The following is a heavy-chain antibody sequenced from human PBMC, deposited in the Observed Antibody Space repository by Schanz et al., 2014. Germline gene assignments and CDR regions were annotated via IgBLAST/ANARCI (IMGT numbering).Heavy chain of an antibody. Sequence: VQLVESGGGFVQPGGSLRLSCAASGFTFRDYYMSWIRQAPGKGLEWVSDISSGSSYANYADSVKGRFTISRDNAKNSLYLQMNSLRAEDTAVYYCARDNYYGSGSCAYWGQGTLVTVSS. CDR2: ISSGSSYA. V-gene: IGHV3-11*05. D-gene: IGHD3-10*01. CDR1: GFTFRDYY. J-gene: IGHJ4*02. CDR3: ARDNYYGSGSCAY.